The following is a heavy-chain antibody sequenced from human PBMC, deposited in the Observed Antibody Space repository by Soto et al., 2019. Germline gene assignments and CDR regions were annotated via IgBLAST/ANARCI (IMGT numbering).Heavy chain of an antibody. J-gene: IGHJ6*02. V-gene: IGHV5-51*01. Sequence: PGESLKISCKGSGYSFTSYWIGWVRQMPGKGLEWMGIIYPGDSDTRYSPSFQGQVTISADKSISTAYLQWSSLKASDTAMYYCATSEYCSGGSCYHTPYGMDVWGQGTTVTVSS. D-gene: IGHD2-15*01. CDR3: ATSEYCSGGSCYHTPYGMDV. CDR2: IYPGDSDT. CDR1: GYSFTSYW.